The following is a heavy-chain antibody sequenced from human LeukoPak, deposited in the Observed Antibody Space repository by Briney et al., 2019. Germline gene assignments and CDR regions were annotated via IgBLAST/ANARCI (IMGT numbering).Heavy chain of an antibody. V-gene: IGHV3-21*01. CDR3: ARDRVIAPSYNWFDP. Sequence: SGGSLRLSCAASGFTFSSYSMNWVRQAPGKGLEWVSSISSSSSYIYYADSVKGRFTISRDNAKNSLYLQMNSLRAEDTAVYYCARDRVIAPSYNWFDPWGQGTLVTVSS. D-gene: IGHD2-21*01. J-gene: IGHJ5*02. CDR1: GFTFSSYS. CDR2: ISSSSSYI.